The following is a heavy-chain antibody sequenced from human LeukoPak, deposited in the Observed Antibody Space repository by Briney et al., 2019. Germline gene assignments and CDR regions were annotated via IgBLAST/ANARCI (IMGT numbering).Heavy chain of an antibody. CDR1: GFTFSSYG. D-gene: IGHD3-22*01. V-gene: IGHV3-23*01. Sequence: GGSLRLSCAASGFTFSSYGMNWVRQAPGKGLEWVSGISGSGGTTYYADSVKGRFTISRDNSKNSLSLQVSSLRAEDTTVYYCAKTNGYYSDWGQGTLVTVSS. CDR2: ISGSGGTT. J-gene: IGHJ4*02. CDR3: AKTNGYYSD.